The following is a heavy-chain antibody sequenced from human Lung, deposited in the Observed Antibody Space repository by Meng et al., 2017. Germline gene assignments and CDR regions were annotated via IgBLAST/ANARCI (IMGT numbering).Heavy chain of an antibody. Sequence: QVQLQRWGPGLLKPSETLSLTCVVSGGSFRDYYWSWIRQPPGKGLEWIGEINHSGSTNYNPSLESRATISVDTSQNNLSLKLSSVTAADSAVYYCARGPTTMAHDFDYWGQGTLVTVSS. CDR3: ARGPTTMAHDFDY. J-gene: IGHJ4*02. CDR1: GGSFRDYY. D-gene: IGHD4-11*01. CDR2: INHSGST. V-gene: IGHV4-34*01.